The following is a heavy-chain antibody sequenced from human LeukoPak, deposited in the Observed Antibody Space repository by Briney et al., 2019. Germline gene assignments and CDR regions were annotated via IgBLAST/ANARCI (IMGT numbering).Heavy chain of an antibody. J-gene: IGHJ3*02. V-gene: IGHV3-48*04. Sequence: PGGSLRLSCAASGFTFSTYSMNWVRQAPGKGLEWVSYITTSSNTIYYADSVKGRFTISRDNAKNSLYLQMNSLRAEDTALYYCAKDIYSSVGDVAFDIWGQGTMVTVSS. CDR2: ITTSSNTI. CDR1: GFTFSTYS. D-gene: IGHD6-19*01. CDR3: AKDIYSSVGDVAFDI.